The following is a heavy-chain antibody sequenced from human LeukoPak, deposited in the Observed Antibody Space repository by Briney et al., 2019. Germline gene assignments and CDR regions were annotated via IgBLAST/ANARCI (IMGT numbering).Heavy chain of an antibody. CDR2: IYYSGST. D-gene: IGHD1-26*01. J-gene: IGHJ5*02. V-gene: IGHV4-59*01. CDR3: ARVAGLWGFDP. CDR1: GGSISSYY. Sequence: SETLSLTCSASGGSISSYYWSWIRRPPGKGLEWIGYIYYSGSTNYNPSLKSRVTISVDTSKNQFSLKLSSVTAADTAVYYCARVAGLWGFDPWGQGTLVTVSS.